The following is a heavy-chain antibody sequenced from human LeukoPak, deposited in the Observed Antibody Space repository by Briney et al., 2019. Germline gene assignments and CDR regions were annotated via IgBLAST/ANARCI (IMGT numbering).Heavy chain of an antibody. J-gene: IGHJ4*02. V-gene: IGHV1-24*01. CDR3: ATVLSGSYSGGSYFDY. CDR2: FDPEDGET. CDR1: GYTLTELS. Sequence: ASVKVSCKVSGYTLTELSMQWVRQAPGKGLEWVGGFDPEDGETIYAQKFQGRVTMTEDTSTDTAYMELSSLRSEDTAVYYCATVLSGSYSGGSYFDYWGQGTLVTVSS. D-gene: IGHD1-26*01.